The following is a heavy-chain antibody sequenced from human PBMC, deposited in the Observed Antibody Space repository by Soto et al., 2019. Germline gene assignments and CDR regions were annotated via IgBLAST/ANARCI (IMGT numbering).Heavy chain of an antibody. J-gene: IGHJ6*02. CDR3: AKDLSGSSWYGYYYYGMAV. CDR1: GFTFSSYA. V-gene: IGHV3-23*01. D-gene: IGHD6-13*01. Sequence: PWGSLRLSCAASGFTFSSYARSWVRQAPGKGLEWVSAISGSGGSTYYADSVKGRFTISRDNSKNTLYLQMNSLRAEDTAVYYCAKDLSGSSWYGYYYYGMAVWGQGTTVTV. CDR2: ISGSGGST.